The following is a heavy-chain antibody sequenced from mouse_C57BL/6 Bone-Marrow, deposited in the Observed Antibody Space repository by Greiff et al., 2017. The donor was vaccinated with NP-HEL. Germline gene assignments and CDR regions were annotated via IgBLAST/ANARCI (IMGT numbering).Heavy chain of an antibody. CDR3: TRSGWLLLAWFAY. J-gene: IGHJ3*01. D-gene: IGHD2-3*01. CDR2: IDPETGGT. CDR1: GYTFTDYE. Sequence: QVQLQQSGAELVRPGASVTLSCKASGYTFTDYEMHWVKQTPVHGLEWIGAIDPETGGTAYNQKFKGKAILTADKSSSTAYMELRSLTSEDSAVYYCTRSGWLLLAWFAYWGQGTLVTVSA. V-gene: IGHV1-15*01.